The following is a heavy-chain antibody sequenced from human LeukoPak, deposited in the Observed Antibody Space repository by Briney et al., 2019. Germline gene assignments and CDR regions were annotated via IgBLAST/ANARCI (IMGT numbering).Heavy chain of an antibody. CDR2: INPSGGST. V-gene: IGHV1-46*01. CDR1: GYTFTSYY. D-gene: IGHD3-10*01. Sequence: ALVKVSCKASGYTFTSYYMHWVRQAPGQGLEWMGIINPSGGSTSYAQKFQGRVTMTRDTSTSTVYMELSSLRSEDTAVYYCARDYYGSGSYYQDKGLDYWGQGTLVTVSS. CDR3: ARDYYGSGSYYQDKGLDY. J-gene: IGHJ4*02.